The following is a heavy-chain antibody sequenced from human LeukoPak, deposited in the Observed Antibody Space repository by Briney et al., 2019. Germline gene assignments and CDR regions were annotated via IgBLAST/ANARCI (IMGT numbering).Heavy chain of an antibody. D-gene: IGHD1-26*01. J-gene: IGHJ4*02. CDR1: GFTFSSYA. Sequence: GGSLRLSCAASGFTFSSYAMSWVRQAPGKGLEAPGKGLEWVSTISASGHATYYPDSVRGRFTISRDNSKSTLHLQMDSLRAEDSALYYCAKWPEGATPKFHHWGQGTLVTVSS. V-gene: IGHV3-23*01. CDR3: AKWPEGATPKFHH. CDR2: ISASGHAT.